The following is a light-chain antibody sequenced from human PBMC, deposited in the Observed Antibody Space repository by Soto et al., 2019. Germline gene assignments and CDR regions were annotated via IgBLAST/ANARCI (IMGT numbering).Light chain of an antibody. J-gene: IGLJ2*01. CDR3: QVWDSSRGL. Sequence: SYELTQPPSVSVAPGKTARITCGGNNIGNKSVHWYQQKPGQAPVLVIYYDSDRPSGIPERFSGSNSGNTATLTISRVEAGDEADYYCQVWDSSRGLFGGGTKLTVL. V-gene: IGLV3-21*04. CDR1: NIGNKS. CDR2: YDS.